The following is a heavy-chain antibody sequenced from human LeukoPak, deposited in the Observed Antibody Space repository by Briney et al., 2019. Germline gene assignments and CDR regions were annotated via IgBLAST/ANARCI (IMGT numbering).Heavy chain of an antibody. V-gene: IGHV3-33*01. Sequence: PGGSLRLSCAVSGIPFSKYGMHWVRQAPGKGLEWVATIWHDGSPKMYADSAKGRFTISRDDSKNMLYLQMNSLRVEDTAEYYCVTHYKWDLLVHAFDFWGQGTRVTVSP. CDR1: GIPFSKYG. CDR2: IWHDGSPK. J-gene: IGHJ3*01. CDR3: VTHYKWDLLVHAFDF. D-gene: IGHD1-26*01.